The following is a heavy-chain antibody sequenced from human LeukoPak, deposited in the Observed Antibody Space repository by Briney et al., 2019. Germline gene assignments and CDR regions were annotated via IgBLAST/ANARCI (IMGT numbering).Heavy chain of an antibody. D-gene: IGHD6-19*01. J-gene: IGHJ4*02. CDR3: AREAYSSGWYIPDY. Sequence: ASVKVSCKASGYTFTSYGISWVRQAPGQGLEWMGWISAYNGNTNYAQKLQGRVTMTTDTSTSTAYMELRSLRSDDTAVYYCAREAYSSGWYIPDYWGQGTLVTVSS. CDR2: ISAYNGNT. V-gene: IGHV1-18*01. CDR1: GYTFTSYG.